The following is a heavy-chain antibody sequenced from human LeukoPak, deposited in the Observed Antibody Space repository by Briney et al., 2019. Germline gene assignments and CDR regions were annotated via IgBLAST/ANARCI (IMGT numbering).Heavy chain of an antibody. CDR2: IYYSGST. CDR3: ARGWRSTYTYYYGMDV. V-gene: IGHV4-59*01. J-gene: IGHJ6*02. Sequence: SETLSLTCTVSGGPISSYYWSWIRQPPGKGLKWIGYIYYSGSTNYNPSLKSRVTIPVDTSRNQFSLKLSSVTAADTAVYYCARGWRSTYTYYYGMDVWGQGTTVTVSS. CDR1: GGPISSYY. D-gene: IGHD4-11*01.